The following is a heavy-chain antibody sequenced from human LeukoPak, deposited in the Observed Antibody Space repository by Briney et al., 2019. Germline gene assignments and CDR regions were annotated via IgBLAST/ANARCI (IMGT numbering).Heavy chain of an antibody. V-gene: IGHV3-33*08. D-gene: IGHD4-17*01. CDR1: GFTYSSFG. J-gene: IGHJ4*02. CDR2: IWYDGSNK. Sequence: GGSLRLSCEASGFTYSSFGMHWVHQAPGKELEWVAVIWYDGSNKHYADSVRGRFTISRDNSRDTLYLQMSSLRVEDTAVYFCARESYGDYSYDSWGQGTLLTVSS. CDR3: ARESYGDYSYDS.